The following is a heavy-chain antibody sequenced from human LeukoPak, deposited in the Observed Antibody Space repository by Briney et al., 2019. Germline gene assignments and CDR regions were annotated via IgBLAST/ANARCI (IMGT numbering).Heavy chain of an antibody. CDR2: IYYSGST. Sequence: SETLSLTCTVSGGSISSYYWSWIRQPPGKGLEWIGYIYYSGSTNYNPSLKSRVTISVDTSKNQFSLKLSSVTAADTAVYYCASYVSGSYFFSYWGQGTLVTVSS. D-gene: IGHD1-26*01. CDR3: ASYVSGSYFFSY. CDR1: GGSISSYY. V-gene: IGHV4-59*08. J-gene: IGHJ4*02.